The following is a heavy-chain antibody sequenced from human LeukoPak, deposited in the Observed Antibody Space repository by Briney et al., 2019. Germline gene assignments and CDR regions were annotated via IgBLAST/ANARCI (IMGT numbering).Heavy chain of an antibody. Sequence: GRSLRLSCAASGFTFSSYAMHWVRQALGKGLEWVAVISYDESNKYYADSVKGRFTISRDNSKNTLYLQMNSLRAEDTAVYYCARSPSSWNEFDYRGQGTLVTVSS. V-gene: IGHV3-30-3*01. CDR2: ISYDESNK. CDR3: ARSPSSWNEFDY. CDR1: GFTFSSYA. D-gene: IGHD6-13*01. J-gene: IGHJ4*02.